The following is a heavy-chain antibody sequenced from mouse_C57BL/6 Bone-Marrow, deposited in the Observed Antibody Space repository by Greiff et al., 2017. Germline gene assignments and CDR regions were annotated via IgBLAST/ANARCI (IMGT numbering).Heavy chain of an antibody. CDR3: ADDSRGGFAY. Sequence: QVQLKESGAELAKPGASVKLSCKASGYTFTSYWMHWVKQRPGQGLEWIGYINPSSGYTKYNQKFKDKATLTADKSSSTAYMQLSSLPYEASADYSGADDSRGGFAYWGQGTLVTVSA. J-gene: IGHJ3*01. V-gene: IGHV1-7*01. D-gene: IGHD2-4*01. CDR1: GYTFTSYW. CDR2: INPSSGYT.